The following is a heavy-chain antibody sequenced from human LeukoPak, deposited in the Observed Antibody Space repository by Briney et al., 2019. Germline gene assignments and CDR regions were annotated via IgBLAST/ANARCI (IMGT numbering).Heavy chain of an antibody. Sequence: ASVKVSCKASGYTFTGYYMHWVRQAPGQGLEWMGWINPNSGGTNYAQKFQGGVTMTRDTSISTAYMELSRLRSDDTAVYYCAREISGANNCGGDCYALVYWGQGTLVTVSS. V-gene: IGHV1-2*02. J-gene: IGHJ4*02. CDR1: GYTFTGYY. D-gene: IGHD2-21*01. CDR3: AREISGANNCGGDCYALVY. CDR2: INPNSGGT.